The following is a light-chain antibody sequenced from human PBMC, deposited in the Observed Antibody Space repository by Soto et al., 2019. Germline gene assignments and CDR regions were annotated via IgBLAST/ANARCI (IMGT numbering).Light chain of an antibody. Sequence: EIVLTQSPGTLSLSPGERATLSCRASQSVSSSYLAWYQQKPGQAPRLLIYDASSRATGIPDRFSGGGSGTDFTRTISRLEPEDFAVYYCKQYGSSPLTFGGGTKVEI. CDR1: QSVSSSY. J-gene: IGKJ4*01. V-gene: IGKV3-20*01. CDR2: DAS. CDR3: KQYGSSPLT.